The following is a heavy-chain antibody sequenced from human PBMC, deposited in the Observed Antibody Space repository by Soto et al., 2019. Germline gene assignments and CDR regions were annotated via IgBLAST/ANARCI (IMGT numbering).Heavy chain of an antibody. CDR1: GYTFTGYY. J-gene: IGHJ3*02. V-gene: IGHV1-2*04. CDR2: INPNSGGT. Sequence: ASLKVSCKASGYTFTGYYMHWVRQARGQGLEWMGWINPNSGGTNYAQKFQGWVTMTRDTSISTAYMELSRLRSDDTAVYYCARGYSSGYYFDDAFDIWGQGTIVTVTS. D-gene: IGHD3-22*01. CDR3: ARGYSSGYYFDDAFDI.